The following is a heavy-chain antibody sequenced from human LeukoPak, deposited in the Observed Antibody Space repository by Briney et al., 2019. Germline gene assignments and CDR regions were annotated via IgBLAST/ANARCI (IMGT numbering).Heavy chain of an antibody. CDR1: GGSISSYY. D-gene: IGHD5-24*01. CDR3: ARATQDGYNWYYFDY. CDR2: IYYSGST. Sequence: SETLSLTCTVSGGSISSYYWSWIRQPPGKGLEWIGYIYYSGSTNYNPSLKSRVTISVDTSKNQFSLKLSSVTAADTAVYYCARATQDGYNWYYFDYWGQGTLVTVSS. V-gene: IGHV4-59*01. J-gene: IGHJ4*02.